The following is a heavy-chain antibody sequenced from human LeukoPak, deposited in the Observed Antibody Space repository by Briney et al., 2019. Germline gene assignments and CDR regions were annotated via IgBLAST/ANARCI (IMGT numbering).Heavy chain of an antibody. CDR3: ARILWLNVVLVPADY. Sequence: GGSLRLSCAASGFTFGSYGMSWFRQAPGKRPEWVAAISGGGVGTHYADSVKGRATISRDNSRTTVFLQINSLRGDDAAAYFCARILWLNVVLVPADYWGQGTMVIVSS. V-gene: IGHV3-23*01. J-gene: IGHJ3*01. CDR1: GFTFGSYG. CDR2: ISGGGVGT. D-gene: IGHD2/OR15-2a*01.